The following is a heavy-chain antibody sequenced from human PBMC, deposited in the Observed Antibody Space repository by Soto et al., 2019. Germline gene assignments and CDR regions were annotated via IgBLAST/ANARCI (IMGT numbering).Heavy chain of an antibody. D-gene: IGHD3-3*01. Sequence: LRLSCAASGFTFSSYAMSWVRQAPGKGLEWVSAISGSGGSTYYADSVKGRFTISRDNSKNTLYLQMNSLRAEDTAVYYCAKVPWDFWSGYLPHGYWGQGTLVTSPQ. V-gene: IGHV3-23*01. CDR3: AKVPWDFWSGYLPHGY. CDR2: ISGSGGST. J-gene: IGHJ4*02. CDR1: GFTFSSYA.